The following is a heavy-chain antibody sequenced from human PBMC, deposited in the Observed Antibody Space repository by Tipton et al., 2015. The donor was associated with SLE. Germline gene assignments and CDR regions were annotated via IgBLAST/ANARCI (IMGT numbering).Heavy chain of an antibody. D-gene: IGHD2-8*02. V-gene: IGHV3-21*01. CDR2: ISGRSNYI. CDR1: GFTFSDYT. CDR3: ARSTSTGFDF. Sequence: GSLRLSCAASGFTFSDYTMNWVRQAPGKGLEWVSSISGRSNYINYANSVRGRFTISRDSAKKSLYLQMNSLKAEDTALYYCARSTSTGFDFWGQGIMITVSS. J-gene: IGHJ3*01.